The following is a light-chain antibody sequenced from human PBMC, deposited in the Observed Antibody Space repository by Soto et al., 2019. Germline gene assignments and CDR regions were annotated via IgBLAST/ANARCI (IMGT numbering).Light chain of an antibody. CDR1: NSDFGNNV. J-gene: IGLJ3*02. CDR2: SDD. Sequence: QSVLTQPPSVSAAPRQRVTISCSGSNSDFGNNVVNWYQQFPGKPPKLLIYSDDLLPSGVSDRFSGSKSGTSASLAISGLQPEDEAIYYCAAWHDSLNGVVFGGGTPLAVL. V-gene: IGLV1-36*01. CDR3: AAWHDSLNGVV.